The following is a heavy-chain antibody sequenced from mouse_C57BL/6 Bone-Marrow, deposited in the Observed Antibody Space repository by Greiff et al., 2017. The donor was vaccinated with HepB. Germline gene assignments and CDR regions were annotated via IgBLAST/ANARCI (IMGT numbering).Heavy chain of an antibody. CDR1: GYSFTGYY. J-gene: IGHJ4*01. Sequence: DVHLVESGPELVKPGASVKISCKASGYSFTGYYMNWVKQSPEKSLEWIGEINPSTGGTTYNQKFKAKATLTVDKSSSTAYMQLKSLTSEDSAVYYCARGDSSGYAMDYWGQGTSVTVSS. V-gene: IGHV1-42*01. CDR3: ARGDSSGYAMDY. D-gene: IGHD3-2*02. CDR2: INPSTGGT.